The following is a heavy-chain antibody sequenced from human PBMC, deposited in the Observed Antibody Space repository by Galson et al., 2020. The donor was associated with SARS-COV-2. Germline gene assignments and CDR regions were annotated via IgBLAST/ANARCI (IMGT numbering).Heavy chain of an antibody. J-gene: IGHJ4*02. V-gene: IGHV3-7*01. D-gene: IGHD3-3*01. CDR1: GFTFNSYW. Sequence: TGGSLRLSCAASGFTFNSYWISWVRQAPGKGLEWVANIKKDGSEKYYVDSVKGRFTIFRDNAKNSLYLQMNSLRAEDTAVYYCARDLAYDFWSGYSHWGRGTLVTVSS. CDR3: ARDLAYDFWSGYSH. CDR2: IKKDGSEK.